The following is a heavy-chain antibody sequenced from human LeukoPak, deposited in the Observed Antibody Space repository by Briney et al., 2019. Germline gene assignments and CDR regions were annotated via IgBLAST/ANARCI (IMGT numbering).Heavy chain of an antibody. CDR3: ARGGTAAATHMSFDF. D-gene: IGHD6-13*01. CDR2: IRYDGSNK. CDR1: GFTFSSYG. V-gene: IGHV3-30*02. J-gene: IGHJ4*02. Sequence: GGSLRLSCAASGFTFSSYGMHWVRQAPGKGLEWVAFIRYDGSNKYYADSVKGRFTISRGNAKKSLYLQMNSLRAEDTAVYYCARGGTAAATHMSFDFWGQGTLVTVSS.